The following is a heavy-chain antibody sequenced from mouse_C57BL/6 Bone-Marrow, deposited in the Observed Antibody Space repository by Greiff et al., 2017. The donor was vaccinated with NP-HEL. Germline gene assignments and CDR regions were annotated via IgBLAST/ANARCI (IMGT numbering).Heavy chain of an antibody. D-gene: IGHD3-2*02. CDR2: FYPRSGNT. CDR3: AWQLRLRGFAY. J-gene: IGHJ3*01. CDR1: GYTFTSYG. V-gene: IGHV1-81*01. Sequence: VKVVESGAELARPGASVKLSCKASGYTFTSYGISWVKQRTGQGLEWIGEFYPRSGNTYYNEKFKGKATLTADKSSSTAYMELRSLTSEDSAVYFCAWQLRLRGFAYWGQGTLVTVSA.